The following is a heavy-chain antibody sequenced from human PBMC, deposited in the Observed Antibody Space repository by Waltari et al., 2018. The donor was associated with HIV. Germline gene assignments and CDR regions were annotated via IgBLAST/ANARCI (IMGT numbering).Heavy chain of an antibody. J-gene: IGHJ6*02. CDR1: GGTFSSYA. CDR2: IIPIVGTA. D-gene: IGHD4-17*01. Sequence: QVQLVQSGAEVKKPGSSVKVSCKASGGTFSSYAISWVRQAPGQGLEWMGGIIPIVGTANYAQKFQGRVTITADESTSTAYMELSSLRSEDTAVYYCARAPTTVTVPPYYYYGMDVWGQGTTVTVSS. V-gene: IGHV1-69*01. CDR3: ARAPTTVTVPPYYYYGMDV.